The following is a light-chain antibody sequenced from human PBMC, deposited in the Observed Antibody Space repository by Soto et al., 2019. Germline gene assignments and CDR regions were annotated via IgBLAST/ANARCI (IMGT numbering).Light chain of an antibody. CDR3: SSYTSSSTHV. Sequence: QSVLTQPASVSGSPGQSITISCTGTSSDVGAYTLVSWYQQHPDKVPKLMIFDVSRRPSGVSDRFSGSKSGNTASLTISGLQHEDEADYYCSSYTSSSTHVFGSGTKLTVL. CDR2: DVS. CDR1: SSDVGAYTL. J-gene: IGLJ1*01. V-gene: IGLV2-14*03.